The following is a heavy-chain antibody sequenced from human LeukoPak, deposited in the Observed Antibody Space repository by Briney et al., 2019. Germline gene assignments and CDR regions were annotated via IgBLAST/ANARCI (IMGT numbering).Heavy chain of an antibody. CDR1: GYSISSGYY. J-gene: IGHJ4*02. CDR3: AGAGGDYFDS. V-gene: IGHV4-38-2*01. Sequence: SETLSLTCAVSGYSISSGYYWGWIRQPPGKGLEWIGSIYHSGSTYYNPSLKGRVTISVDTSKNQFSLKLSSVTAADTAVYYGAGAGGDYFDSGGQGPLVTVS. CDR2: IYHSGST. D-gene: IGHD3-16*01.